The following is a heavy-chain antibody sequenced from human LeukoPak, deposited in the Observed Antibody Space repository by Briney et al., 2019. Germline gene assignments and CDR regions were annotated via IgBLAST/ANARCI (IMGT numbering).Heavy chain of an antibody. CDR2: ISGSGGST. CDR1: GFTFSSYA. J-gene: IGHJ4*02. V-gene: IGHV3-23*01. CDR3: AKRGASSGWASFDY. D-gene: IGHD6-19*01. Sequence: GGSLRLSCAASGFTFSSYAMSWVRQAPGKGLEWVSAISGSGGSTYYADSVKGRFTISRDNSKNTLYLQMSSLRAEDTAVYYCAKRGASSGWASFDYWGQGTLVTVPS.